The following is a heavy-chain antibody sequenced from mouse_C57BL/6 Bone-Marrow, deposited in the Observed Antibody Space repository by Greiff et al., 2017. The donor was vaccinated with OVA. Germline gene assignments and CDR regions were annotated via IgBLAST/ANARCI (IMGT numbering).Heavy chain of an antibody. J-gene: IGHJ3*01. Sequence: EVQLQQSGPELVKPGASVPLSCPSSLYTFPDSYMNWVKQSHGKSLEWIGDINPNNGGTSYNQKFKGKATLTVDKSSSTAYMELRSLTSEDSAVYYCARGNWGRFAYWGQGTLVTVSA. CDR3: ARGNWGRFAY. V-gene: IGHV1-26*01. CDR1: LYTFPDSY. CDR2: INPNNGGT. D-gene: IGHD4-1*01.